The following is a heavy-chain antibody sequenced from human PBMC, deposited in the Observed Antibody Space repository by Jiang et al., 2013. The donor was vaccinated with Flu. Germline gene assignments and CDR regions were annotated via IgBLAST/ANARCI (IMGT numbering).Heavy chain of an antibody. CDR1: GYSFTSYW. Sequence: GAEVKKPGESLRISCKGSGYSFTSYWISWVRQMPGKGLEWMGIIYPNDADTRYNPSFQGQVTISADTSISSVYLQWTSLKTSDTAIYYCVRVFHTNNFFGRTGRFQYWGRGALVTVSS. V-gene: IGHV5-51*01. J-gene: IGHJ1*01. CDR3: VRVFHTNNFFGRTGRFQY. D-gene: IGHD1-1*01. CDR2: IYPNDADT.